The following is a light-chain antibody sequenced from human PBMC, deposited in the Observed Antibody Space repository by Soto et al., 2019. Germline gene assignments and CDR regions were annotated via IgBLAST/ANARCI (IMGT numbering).Light chain of an antibody. J-gene: IGLJ2*01. CDR1: SSDVGGYNY. V-gene: IGLV2-14*01. CDR2: EVS. CDR3: SSYTSSTTLVV. Sequence: QSVLTQPASVSGSPGQSITISCTGTSSDVGGYNYVSWYRQHPGKAPKLMIYEVSNRPSGVSDRFSGSKSDNTASLTISGLHAEDEADYYCSSYTSSTTLVVFGGGTKLTVL.